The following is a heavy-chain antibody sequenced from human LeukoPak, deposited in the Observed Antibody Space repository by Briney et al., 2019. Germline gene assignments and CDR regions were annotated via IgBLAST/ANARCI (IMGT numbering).Heavy chain of an antibody. J-gene: IGHJ4*02. CDR3: ARDDRYYYDSSGYYFG. V-gene: IGHV1-69*04. D-gene: IGHD3-22*01. CDR2: IIPILGIA. Sequence: SVKVSCKASGGTFSSYAISWVRQAPGQGLEWMGRIIPILGIANYAQKFQGRVTITADKSTSTAYMELSSLRSEDTAVYYCARDDRYYYDSSGYYFGWGQGTLVTVSS. CDR1: GGTFSSYA.